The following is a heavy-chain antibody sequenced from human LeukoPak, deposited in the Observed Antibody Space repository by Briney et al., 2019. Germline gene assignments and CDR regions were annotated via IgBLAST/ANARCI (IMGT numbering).Heavy chain of an antibody. CDR3: ARDLREGSSSYQIPFDY. V-gene: IGHV1-18*01. Sequence: GASVKVSCKASGYTFTNYGISWVRQAPGQGLEWMGWSSAYNGNTNYAQRLQGRVTMTADTSTSTAYMELRSLRSDDTAVYYCARDLREGSSSYQIPFDYWGQGTVVTVSS. CDR1: GYTFTNYG. D-gene: IGHD6-13*01. J-gene: IGHJ4*02. CDR2: SSAYNGNT.